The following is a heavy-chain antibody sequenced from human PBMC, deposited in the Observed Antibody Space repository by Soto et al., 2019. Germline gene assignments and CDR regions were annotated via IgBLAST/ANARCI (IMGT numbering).Heavy chain of an antibody. V-gene: IGHV3-15*01. D-gene: IGHD2-15*01. CDR3: TTDNCRGGRCTGWDV. CDR1: EFTFSHAW. CDR2: IKSKRDGGTT. J-gene: IGHJ6*04. Sequence: EVQLVESGGGLVKPGGSLRLSCAVSEFTFSHAWLSWVRHAPGKGLEWVGRIKSKRDGGTTDYAAPVKDRFTISRDDSKNTLYLQVSSLKTEDTAVYYCTTDNCRGGRCTGWDVWGKGTTVTVSS.